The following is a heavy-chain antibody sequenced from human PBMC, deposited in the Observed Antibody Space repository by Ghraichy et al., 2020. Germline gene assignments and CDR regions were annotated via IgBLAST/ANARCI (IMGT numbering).Heavy chain of an antibody. CDR3: ARFRPGYSVSFDY. CDR2: INPRGGFT. D-gene: IGHD3-10*02. CDR1: GYTFYTFY. Sequence: ASVKVSCKASGYTFYTFYIPGVLQAPGQGLEWVGMINPRGGFTTYAKNFQGRVTMTRDTSTSTVYMDLSSLRSDDTAVFYCARFRPGYSVSFDYWGQGTLVTFSS. J-gene: IGHJ4*02. V-gene: IGHV1-46*02.